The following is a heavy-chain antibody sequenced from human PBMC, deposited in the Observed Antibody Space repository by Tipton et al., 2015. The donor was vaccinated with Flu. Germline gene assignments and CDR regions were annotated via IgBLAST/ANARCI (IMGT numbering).Heavy chain of an antibody. V-gene: IGHV3-7*01. CDR3: ARRYFDL. CDR1: GFTFNSYW. CDR2: IRQDGNEK. Sequence: SLRLSCAASGFTFNSYWMQWVRQAPGKGLEWVANIRQDGNEKYYVDSVKGRFTISRDNAENSLYLEMNYLRGEDTAVYYCARRYFDLWGRGTLVTVSS. J-gene: IGHJ2*01.